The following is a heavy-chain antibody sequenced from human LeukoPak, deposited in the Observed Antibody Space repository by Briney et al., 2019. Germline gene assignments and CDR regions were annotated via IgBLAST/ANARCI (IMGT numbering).Heavy chain of an antibody. CDR2: ISGSGGST. CDR1: GFTFSRYA. D-gene: IGHD3-22*01. J-gene: IGHJ4*02. Sequence: GGSLRLSCAASGFTFSRYAMSWVRQAPGKGLEWVSAISGSGGSTYYADSVKGRFTISRDNSKNTLYLQMNSLRAEGTAVYYCAKARTYYDSSGYYLRWGQGTLVTVSS. CDR3: AKARTYYDSSGYYLR. V-gene: IGHV3-23*01.